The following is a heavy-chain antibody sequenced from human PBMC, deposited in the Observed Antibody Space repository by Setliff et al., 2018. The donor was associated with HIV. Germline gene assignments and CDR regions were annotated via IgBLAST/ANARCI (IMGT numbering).Heavy chain of an antibody. J-gene: IGHJ3*01. CDR2: ISSTSEYI. Sequence: SLRLSCAASGFTFSNYGMNWFRQAPGKGLEWVSSISSTSEYIYYPDSARARFTISRDNAKNSMYLQMNSLRAEDTAVYYCARREYNYLPRAFDLWGQGTTVTVSS. CDR1: GFTFSNYG. CDR3: ARREYNYLPRAFDL. V-gene: IGHV3-21*06. D-gene: IGHD1-1*01.